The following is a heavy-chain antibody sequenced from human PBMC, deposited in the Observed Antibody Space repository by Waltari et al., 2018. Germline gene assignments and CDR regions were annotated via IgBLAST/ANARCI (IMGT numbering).Heavy chain of an antibody. CDR2: IWDDGSNK. D-gene: IGHD6-13*01. J-gene: IGHJ3*02. V-gene: IGHV3-33*06. CDR1: GFTFSSYA. Sequence: QVQLVESGVGVVQPGRSLRLSCAASGFTFSSYAMHWVPQAPGKGLEWVAVIWDDGSNKDYADSVKGRFTISRDNSKNTLYLQMNSLRAEDTAVYYCAKGRVAAAGMVPLNDAFDIWGQGTMVTVSS. CDR3: AKGRVAAAGMVPLNDAFDI.